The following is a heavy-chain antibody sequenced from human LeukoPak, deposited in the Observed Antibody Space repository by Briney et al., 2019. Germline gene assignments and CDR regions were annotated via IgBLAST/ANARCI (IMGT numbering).Heavy chain of an antibody. CDR3: ARDRSRIAAHTTYFDY. Sequence: SETLSLTCTVSGGSISSYYWSWIRQPPGKGLEWIGNIYYSGSTYYNPSLKSRVTISVDTSKNQFSLKLSSVTAADTAVYYCARDRSRIAAHTTYFDYWGQGTLVTVSS. V-gene: IGHV4-59*12. CDR1: GGSISSYY. J-gene: IGHJ4*02. D-gene: IGHD6-6*01. CDR2: IYYSGST.